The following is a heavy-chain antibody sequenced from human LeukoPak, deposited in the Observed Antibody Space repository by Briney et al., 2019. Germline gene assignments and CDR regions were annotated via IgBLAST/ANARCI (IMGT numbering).Heavy chain of an antibody. Sequence: GGSLRLSCAASGFTFSSYWMSWVRQAPGKGLEWVANIKQDGSEKYYVGSVKGRFTISRDNAKNSLYLQMNSLRAEDTAVYYCARERDCSSTSCYVNDYWGQGTLVTVSS. J-gene: IGHJ4*02. CDR1: GFTFSSYW. CDR3: ARERDCSSTSCYVNDY. D-gene: IGHD2-2*01. V-gene: IGHV3-7*03. CDR2: IKQDGSEK.